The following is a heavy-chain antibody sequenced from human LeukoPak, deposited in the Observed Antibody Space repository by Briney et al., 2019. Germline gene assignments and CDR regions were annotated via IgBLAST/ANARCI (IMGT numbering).Heavy chain of an antibody. CDR2: IYYSGST. V-gene: IGHV4-39*01. CDR1: GGSISSSTYY. Sequence: PSETLSPTCTVFGGSISSSTYYWGWIRQPPGKGLGWIGSIYYSGSTYYNPSLKSRVTISVDTSKNQFSLKLSSVTAADTAVYYWARQWGPPLAGTDYWGQGTLVTVSS. J-gene: IGHJ4*02. CDR3: ARQWGPPLAGTDY. D-gene: IGHD6-19*01.